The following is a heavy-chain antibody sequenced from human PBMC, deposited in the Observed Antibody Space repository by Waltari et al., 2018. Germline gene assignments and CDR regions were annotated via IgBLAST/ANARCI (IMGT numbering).Heavy chain of an antibody. CDR1: GGSFRGHY. V-gene: IGHV4-34*01. CDR3: ARGREYYDFWSGHTALFDY. CDR2: INHSGST. J-gene: IGHJ4*02. Sequence: QVQLQQWGAGLLKPSETLSLTCAVYGGSFRGHYWRRTRYPPATGLEGIGEINHSGSTNYNPSLKSRFTIAVDPSKNQFSLTLSSVTAADTAVYYCARGREYYDFWSGHTALFDYWGQGTLVTVSS. D-gene: IGHD3-3*01.